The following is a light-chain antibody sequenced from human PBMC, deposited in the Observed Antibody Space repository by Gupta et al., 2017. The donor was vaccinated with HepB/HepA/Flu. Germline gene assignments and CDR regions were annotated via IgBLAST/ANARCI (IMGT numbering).Light chain of an antibody. J-gene: IGKJ5*01. V-gene: IGKV3-15*01. CDR3: QKYNNGTKT. CDR1: QSISSN. Sequence: ELVMTQSPATLSVSPGARATLSCRASQSISSNLAWFQQKPGQGTRLLIYGASTRATGSPARFSGSGSGTEFPRTISSLQSEDFAVDQCQKYNNGTKTFGQGTRLEI. CDR2: GAS.